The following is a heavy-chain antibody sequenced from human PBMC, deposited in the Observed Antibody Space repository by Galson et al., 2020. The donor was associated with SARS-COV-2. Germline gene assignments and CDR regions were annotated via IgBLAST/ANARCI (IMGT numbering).Heavy chain of an antibody. CDR2: ISISGDKT. J-gene: IGHJ4*02. V-gene: IGHV3-23*01. CDR3: GKSAHYYDSSGFYPGYDH. CDR1: GTTLSSYA. D-gene: IGHD3-22*01. Sequence: GESLKISCAASGTTLSSYAMTWVRQAPGKGLEWISSISISGDKTYYADSVKGRCLVFRDNSENTLHLQMTSLRAEDTAVYYCGKSAHYYDSSGFYPGYDHWGQGTLVTVSS.